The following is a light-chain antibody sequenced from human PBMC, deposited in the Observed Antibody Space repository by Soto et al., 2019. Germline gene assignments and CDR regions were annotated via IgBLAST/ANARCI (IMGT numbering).Light chain of an antibody. CDR3: SSYTSSSTV. V-gene: IGLV1-40*01. Sequence: QSVLTQPPSVSGAPGQRVSISCTGSTSNIGAPYDVHWYQHLPGTAPKLLIYGDNNRPSGVPDRFSGSKSGTSASLAITRLQAEDEADYYCSSYTSSSTVFGGGTKLTVL. J-gene: IGLJ3*02. CDR2: GDN. CDR1: TSNIGAPYD.